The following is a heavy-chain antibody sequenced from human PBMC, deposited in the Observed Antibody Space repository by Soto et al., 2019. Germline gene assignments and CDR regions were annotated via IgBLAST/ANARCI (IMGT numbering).Heavy chain of an antibody. J-gene: IGHJ4*02. CDR1: GDSVSSNSAA. D-gene: IGHD3-3*01. Sequence: QVQLQQSGPGLVKPSQTLSLTCAISGDSVSSNSAAWNWIRQSPSRGLEWLGRTHYRSKWYNDYAASVKSRITINPDTSKNQFSLQLNSVPPEDTAVYYCARDPIGYDFWSGYYYFDYWGQGTLVTVSS. CDR3: ARDPIGYDFWSGYYYFDY. V-gene: IGHV6-1*01. CDR2: THYRSKWYN.